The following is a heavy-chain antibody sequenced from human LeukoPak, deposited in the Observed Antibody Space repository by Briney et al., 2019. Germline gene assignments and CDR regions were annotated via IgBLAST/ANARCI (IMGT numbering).Heavy chain of an antibody. V-gene: IGHV3-23*01. CDR1: GFTFSSYA. D-gene: IGHD6-6*01. CDR3: ASDPRQTARWR. J-gene: IGHJ4*02. Sequence: GGSLRLSCAASGFTFSSYAMSWVRQAPGKGLEWVSAISGSGGRTYYADSVKGRFTISRDNSKNTLYLQMNILRADDTAIYYCASDPRQTARWRWGQGTLVTVSS. CDR2: ISGSGGRT.